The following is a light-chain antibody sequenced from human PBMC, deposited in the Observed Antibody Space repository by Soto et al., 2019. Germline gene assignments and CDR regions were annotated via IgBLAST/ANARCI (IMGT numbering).Light chain of an antibody. J-gene: IGKJ1*01. CDR2: GTS. Sequence: DIVLTQSPDSLSVSMGARATINCKSSQSVLYSSNNKNYLAWYQQKPGQAPRLLIYGTSNRATGIPDRFSGSGSGTDFSLTISSLEPGDLAVYYCQQYGSSPRTFGQGTKVDIK. CDR1: QSVLYSSNNKNY. CDR3: QQYGSSPRT. V-gene: IGKV4-1*01.